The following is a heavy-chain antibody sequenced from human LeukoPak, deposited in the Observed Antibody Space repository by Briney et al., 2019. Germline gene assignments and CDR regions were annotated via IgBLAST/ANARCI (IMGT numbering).Heavy chain of an antibody. D-gene: IGHD2-2*01. J-gene: IGHJ6*02. V-gene: IGHV4-59*12. CDR3: ARAGYQLLYGMDV. CDR2: IYYSGST. CDR1: GGSISSYY. Sequence: SETLSLTCTVSGGSISSYYWSWIRQPPGKGLEWIGYIYYSGSTNYNPSLKSRVTMSVDTSKNQFSLKLSSVTAADTAVYYCARAGYQLLYGMDVWGQGTTVTVSS.